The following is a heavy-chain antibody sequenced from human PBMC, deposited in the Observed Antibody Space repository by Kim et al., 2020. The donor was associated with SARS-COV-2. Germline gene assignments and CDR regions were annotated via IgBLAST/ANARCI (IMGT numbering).Heavy chain of an antibody. CDR2: VNPNSGNT. D-gene: IGHD3-9*01. Sequence: ASVKVSCKASGYTFTSYDINWVRQATGQGLEWMGWVNPNSGNTGYAQKFQGRVTMTRNTSISTAYMELSSLRSEDTAVYYCARGPTPWLDFDWLPRYGMDVWGQGTTVTVSS. V-gene: IGHV1-8*01. CDR3: ARGPTPWLDFDWLPRYGMDV. J-gene: IGHJ6*02. CDR1: GYTFTSYD.